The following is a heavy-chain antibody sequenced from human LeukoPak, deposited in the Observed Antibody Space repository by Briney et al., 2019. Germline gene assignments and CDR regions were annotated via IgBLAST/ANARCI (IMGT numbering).Heavy chain of an antibody. CDR3: ARGRVRRRITMTVVTHWDY. CDR1: GGSISSSSYY. V-gene: IGHV4-39*01. CDR2: VYYSGYT. J-gene: IGHJ4*02. Sequence: SETLSLTCTVSGGSISSSSYYWGWIRQPPGKGLEWIGSVYYSGYTYYNPSLKSRVTISVDTSNDQFSLKLSSVTAADTAVYYCARGRVRRRITMTVVTHWDYWGQGTLVTVSS. D-gene: IGHD3-22*01.